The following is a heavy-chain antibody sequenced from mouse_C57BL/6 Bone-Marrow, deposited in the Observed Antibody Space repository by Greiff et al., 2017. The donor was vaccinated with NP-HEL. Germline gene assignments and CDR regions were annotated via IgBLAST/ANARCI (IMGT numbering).Heavy chain of an antibody. V-gene: IGHV1-64*01. CDR2: IHPNSGST. Sequence: QVQLKQPGAELVKPGASVKLSCKASGYTFTSYWMHWVKQRPGQGLEWLGMIHPNSGSTNYNEKFKSKATLTVDKSSSTAYMQLSSLTSEDSAVYYCARGVAYWGQGTLVTVSA. CDR1: GYTFTSYW. J-gene: IGHJ3*01. CDR3: ARGVAY.